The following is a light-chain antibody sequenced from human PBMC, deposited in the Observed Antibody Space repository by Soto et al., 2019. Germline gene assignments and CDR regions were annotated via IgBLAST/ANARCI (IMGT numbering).Light chain of an antibody. V-gene: IGKV3-20*01. CDR1: QSVSTTY. CDR2: GTS. Sequence: ETVFTQSPGTLSFSPGERATLSCRASQSVSTTYLAWYQQKPGQSPRLLIYGTSNRATGIPDRFSGSGSGTDFTLTISRLEPEDFAVYYCQQYGMSRWTLGQGTKVDIK. CDR3: QQYGMSRWT. J-gene: IGKJ1*01.